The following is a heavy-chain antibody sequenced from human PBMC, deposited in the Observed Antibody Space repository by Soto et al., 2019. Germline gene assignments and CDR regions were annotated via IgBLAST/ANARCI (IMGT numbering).Heavy chain of an antibody. CDR2: IYHSGST. J-gene: IGHJ5*02. D-gene: IGHD5-12*01. V-gene: IGHV4-30-2*01. CDR1: GGSISSGGYS. CDR3: ARGASRGIVATKVARNRFDP. Sequence: PSETLSLTCAVSGGSISSGGYSWSWIRQPPGKGLEWIGYIYHSGSTYYNPSLKSRVTISVDRSKNQFSLKLSSVTAADTAVYYCARGASRGIVATKVARNRFDPWGQGTLVTVSS.